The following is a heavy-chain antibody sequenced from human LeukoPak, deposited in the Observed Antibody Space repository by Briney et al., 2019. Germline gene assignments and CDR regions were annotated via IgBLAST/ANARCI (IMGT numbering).Heavy chain of an antibody. V-gene: IGHV3-53*01. CDR1: GFTVSSNY. D-gene: IGHD5-12*01. CDR2: IYSGGST. Sequence: PGGSLRLSCAASGFTVSSNYMSWVRQAPGKGLEWVSVIYSGGSTYYADSVKGRFTISRDNSKNTLYLQMNSLRAEDTAVYYCARDLLRGYYYYYGMDVWGQGTTVTVSS. CDR3: ARDLLRGYYYYYGMDV. J-gene: IGHJ6*02.